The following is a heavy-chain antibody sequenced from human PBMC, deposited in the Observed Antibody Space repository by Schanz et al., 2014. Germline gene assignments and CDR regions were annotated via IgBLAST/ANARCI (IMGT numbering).Heavy chain of an antibody. CDR1: GFTFSDYY. Sequence: QVQLVESGGGLVKPGGSLRLSCVASGFTFSDYYMSWIRQAPGKGLEWVSYISSSSSYTNYADSVKGRFTISRDNAKNSLYLQMNSLRAEDTAVYYCARSYRSGWSPYYYGMDVWGQGTTVTVSS. V-gene: IGHV3-11*06. CDR3: ARSYRSGWSPYYYGMDV. CDR2: ISSSSSYT. D-gene: IGHD6-19*01. J-gene: IGHJ6*02.